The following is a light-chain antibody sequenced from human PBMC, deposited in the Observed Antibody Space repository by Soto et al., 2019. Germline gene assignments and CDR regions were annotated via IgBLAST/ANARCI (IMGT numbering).Light chain of an antibody. CDR2: HAA. Sequence: LTKSPITLSLSPAPRATLACKAGPSDSNSYLAWYQQRPRQAPRLLVYHAASSATGIPDRLSGSGCGTEFTLPISSLLSPDYAGYYYRQQSFSTPRTFGQGTKVDIK. CDR3: RQQSFSTPRT. J-gene: IGKJ1*01. V-gene: IGKV3D-20*02. CDR1: PSDSNSY.